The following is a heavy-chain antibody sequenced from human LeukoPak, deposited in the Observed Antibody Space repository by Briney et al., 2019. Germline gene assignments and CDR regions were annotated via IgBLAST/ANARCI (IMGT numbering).Heavy chain of an antibody. CDR2: IYYSGST. D-gene: IGHD6-13*01. CDR1: GGSISSSSYY. Sequence: SETLSLTCTVSGGSISSSSYYWGWIRQPPGKGLEWIGSIYYSGSTNYNPSLKSRVTISVDTSKNQFSLKLSSVTAADTAVYYCARLSQTRQQLAVFDYWGQGTLVTVSS. CDR3: ARLSQTRQQLAVFDY. J-gene: IGHJ4*02. V-gene: IGHV4-39*07.